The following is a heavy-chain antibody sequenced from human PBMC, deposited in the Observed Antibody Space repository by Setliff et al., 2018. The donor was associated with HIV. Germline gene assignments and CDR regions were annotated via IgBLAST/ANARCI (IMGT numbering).Heavy chain of an antibody. J-gene: IGHJ4*02. Sequence: SETLSLTCTVSGGSISSGGYYWSWIRQHPGKGLEWIGYIYYSGSTYYNPSLQSRVAISVDTSKNQFSLKLSSVTAADTAFYYCARLPGDRYSIAWDYYIDYWGQGTLVTVSS. CDR1: GGSISSGGYY. CDR2: IYYSGST. CDR3: ARLPGDRYSIAWDYYIDY. D-gene: IGHD6-19*01. V-gene: IGHV4-31*03.